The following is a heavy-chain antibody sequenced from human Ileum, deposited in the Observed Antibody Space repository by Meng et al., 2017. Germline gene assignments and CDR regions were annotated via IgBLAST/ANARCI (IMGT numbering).Heavy chain of an antibody. Sequence: QVQLQESGPGMVKPSQTLSLKCTGSGGSITSGDYYWSWIRQPPGKGLEWIGYIFYTGATYSNPSLKSRVTVSLDTSKSQFSLKLSSVTAADTAIYYCVSERRRSYFFDYWGQGTLVTVSS. J-gene: IGHJ4*02. CDR1: GGSITSGDYY. V-gene: IGHV4-30-4*01. CDR2: IFYTGAT. CDR3: VSERRRSYFFDY.